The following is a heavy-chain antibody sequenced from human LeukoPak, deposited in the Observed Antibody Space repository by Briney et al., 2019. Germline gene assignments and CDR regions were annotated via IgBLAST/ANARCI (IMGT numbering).Heavy chain of an antibody. V-gene: IGHV4-39*02. CDR1: GGSIRSSYYY. CDR3: ARDDFWSGYNY. CDR2: IYDSGST. J-gene: IGHJ4*02. D-gene: IGHD3-3*01. Sequence: PSETLSLTCTVSGGSIRSSYYYWGWIRQPPGKGLEWIGSIYDSGSTYYNPSLKSRVTISVDTSKNQFSLKLNSVTAASTAVYYCARDDFWSGYNYWGQGTLVTVSS.